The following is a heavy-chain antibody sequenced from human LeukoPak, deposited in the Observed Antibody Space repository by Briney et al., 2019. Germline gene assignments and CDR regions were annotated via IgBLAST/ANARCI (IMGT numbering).Heavy chain of an antibody. CDR2: IIPIFGTA. CDR3: ARDRCSGGSCYYFDY. Sequence: ASVKVSCKASGGTFSSYAISRVRQAPGQGLEWMGGIIPIFGTANYAQKFQGRVTITADESTSTAYMELSSLRSEDTAVYYCARDRCSGGSCYYFDYWGQGTLVTVSS. J-gene: IGHJ4*02. CDR1: GGTFSSYA. V-gene: IGHV1-69*13. D-gene: IGHD2-15*01.